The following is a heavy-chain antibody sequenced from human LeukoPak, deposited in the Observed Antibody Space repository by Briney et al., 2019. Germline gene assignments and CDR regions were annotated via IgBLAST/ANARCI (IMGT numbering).Heavy chain of an antibody. Sequence: SETLSLTCAVYGGSFSGYYWSWIRQPPGKGLEWIGEINHSGSTNYNPSLKSRVTISVDTSKNQFSLKLSSVTAADTAVYYCARGRRLRFLEWLLNDYYYMDVWGKGTTVTVSS. D-gene: IGHD3-3*01. CDR3: ARGRRLRFLEWLLNDYYYMDV. V-gene: IGHV4-34*01. CDR2: INHSGST. J-gene: IGHJ6*03. CDR1: GGSFSGYY.